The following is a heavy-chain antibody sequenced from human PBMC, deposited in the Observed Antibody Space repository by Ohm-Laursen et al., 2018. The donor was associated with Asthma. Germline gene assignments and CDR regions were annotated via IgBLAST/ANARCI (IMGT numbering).Heavy chain of an antibody. CDR3: GRERGSCITSTCYSLDF. Sequence: ASVKASCKASGYTFTSYGTSWVRQAPGQGLEWMGGINSVFATTDYGQKFRGRVTITADESTATVYMELSSLRSDDTALYYCGRERGSCITSTCYSLDFWGQGTLITVSS. V-gene: IGHV1-69*13. D-gene: IGHD2-15*01. CDR2: INSVFATT. CDR1: GYTFTSYG. J-gene: IGHJ4*02.